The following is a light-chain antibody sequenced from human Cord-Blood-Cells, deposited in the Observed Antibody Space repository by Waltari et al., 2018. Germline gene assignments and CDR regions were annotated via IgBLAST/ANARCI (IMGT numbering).Light chain of an antibody. V-gene: IGLV1-44*01. CDR1: SSNIGSNT. CDR2: RNT. J-gene: IGLJ3*02. CDR3: AAWDDSLNGWV. Sequence: QSVLTQPPSASGTPGQRVTISCSGSSSNIGSNTVNWYQQLPGTAPKLLIYRNTQRPSGVPDRFSGSKSGTSASLASSGLQSEDEADYYCAAWDDSLNGWVFGGGTKLTVL.